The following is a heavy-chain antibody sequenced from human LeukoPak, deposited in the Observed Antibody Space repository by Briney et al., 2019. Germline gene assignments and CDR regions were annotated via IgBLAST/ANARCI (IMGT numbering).Heavy chain of an antibody. CDR2: IIPIFGTA. Sequence: SVKVSCKASGGTFSSYAISWVRQAPGQGLEWMGGIIPIFGTANYAQKFQGRVTITTDESTSTAYMELSSLRSEDTAVYYCASYYAGYGDYGGTPNAFDIWGQGTMVTVSS. D-gene: IGHD4-17*01. CDR1: GGTFSSYA. V-gene: IGHV1-69*05. CDR3: ASYYAGYGDYGGTPNAFDI. J-gene: IGHJ3*02.